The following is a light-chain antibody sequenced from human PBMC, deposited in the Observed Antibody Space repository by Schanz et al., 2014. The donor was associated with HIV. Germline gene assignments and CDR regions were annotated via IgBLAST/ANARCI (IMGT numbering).Light chain of an antibody. Sequence: QSVLTQPPSASGSPGQSVTISCTGTNSDVGYYSYVSWYQQHPGKAPKLMIYDVSSRPSGVSNRFSGSKSGNTASLTISGLQAEDEADYYCAAWDVLLNGPVFGGGTKLTVL. V-gene: IGLV2-14*03. J-gene: IGLJ2*01. CDR1: NSDVGYYSY. CDR2: DVS. CDR3: AAWDVLLNGPV.